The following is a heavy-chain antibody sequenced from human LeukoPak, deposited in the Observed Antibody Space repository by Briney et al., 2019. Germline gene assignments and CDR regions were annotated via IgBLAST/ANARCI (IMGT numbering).Heavy chain of an antibody. CDR2: INQDGSEK. D-gene: IGHD3-10*01. CDR1: GFPLSSYW. Sequence: GGSLRLSCAASGFPLSSYWMNWVRQAPGKGLEWVANINQDGSEKYYVDSVKGRFTISRDNAKNSLYVQMNSLRAEDTAVYYCARAVPSWFDPWGQGTLVAVSS. V-gene: IGHV3-7*05. J-gene: IGHJ5*02. CDR3: ARAVPSWFDP.